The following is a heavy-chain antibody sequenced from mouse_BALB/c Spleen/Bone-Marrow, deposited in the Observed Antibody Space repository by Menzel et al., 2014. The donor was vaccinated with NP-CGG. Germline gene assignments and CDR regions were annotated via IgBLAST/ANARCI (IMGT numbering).Heavy chain of an antibody. Sequence: EVQLQQSGPELVKPGASVKMSCKASGYTFTSYVMHWVKQKPGQGLEWIGYINPYNDGTKYNEKFKGKATLTSDKSSSTAYMELSSMTSEDYSVDYCGGVPLNGFAYWGQGTLVTVSS. CDR2: INPYNDGT. CDR1: GYTFTSYV. V-gene: IGHV1-14*01. CDR3: GGVPLNGFAY. D-gene: IGHD1-2*01. J-gene: IGHJ3*01.